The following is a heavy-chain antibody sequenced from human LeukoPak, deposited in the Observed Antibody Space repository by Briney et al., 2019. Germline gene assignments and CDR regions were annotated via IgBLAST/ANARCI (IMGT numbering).Heavy chain of an antibody. CDR1: GGTFSSYA. J-gene: IGHJ1*01. CDR3: ARDNRGVFRYFQH. Sequence: GASVKVSCKASGGTFSSYAISWVRQAPGQGLEWMGGIIPIFGTANYAQKFQGRVTITADESTSTAYMELSSLRSEDTAVYYCARDNRGVFRYFQHWGQGTLVTVSS. CDR2: IIPIFGTA. D-gene: IGHD2-21*01. V-gene: IGHV1-69*13.